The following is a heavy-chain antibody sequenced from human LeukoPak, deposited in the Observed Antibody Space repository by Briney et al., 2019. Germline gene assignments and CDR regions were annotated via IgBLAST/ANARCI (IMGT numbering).Heavy chain of an antibody. CDR2: IYYSGST. CDR3: ARLSGYSSSWAHDY. CDR1: GGSISSSSYY. J-gene: IGHJ4*02. D-gene: IGHD6-13*01. V-gene: IGHV4-39*01. Sequence: PSETLSLTCTVSGGSISSSSYYWGWIRQPPGKGLEWIGSIYYSGSTYYNPSLKRRVTISVDTSKNQFSLKLSSVTAADTAVYYCARLSGYSSSWAHDYWGQGTLVTVSS.